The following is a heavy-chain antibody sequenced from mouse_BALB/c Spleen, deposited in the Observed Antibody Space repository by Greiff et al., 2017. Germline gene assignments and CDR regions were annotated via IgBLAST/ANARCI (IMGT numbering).Heavy chain of an antibody. D-gene: IGHD1-1*02. V-gene: IGHV1-7*01. J-gene: IGHJ2*01. CDR3: ARRYYYSFDY. CDR1: GYTFTSYW. CDR2: INPSTGYT. Sequence: QVQLQQSGAELAKPGASVKMSCKASGYTFTSYWMHWVKQRPGQGLEWIGYINPSTGYTEYNQKFKDKATLTADKSSSTAYMQLSSLTSEDSAVYYCARRYYYSFDYWGQGTTLTVSS.